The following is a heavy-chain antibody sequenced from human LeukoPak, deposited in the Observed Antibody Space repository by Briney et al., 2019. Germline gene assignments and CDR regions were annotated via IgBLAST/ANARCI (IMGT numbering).Heavy chain of an antibody. V-gene: IGHV3-23*01. CDR1: GFTFSSYA. J-gene: IGHJ4*02. D-gene: IGHD3-22*01. CDR3: AKFRYHSNDNNYLDFNY. Sequence: PGGSLRLSCAASGFTFSSYAMGWVRQAPGKGPEWVSSISGSGGHTYFADSGKGRFTISRDNSKNTLDLQMNSLKVEDTAVYYCAKFRYHSNDNNYLDFNYWGQGTLVTVSS. CDR2: ISGSGGHT.